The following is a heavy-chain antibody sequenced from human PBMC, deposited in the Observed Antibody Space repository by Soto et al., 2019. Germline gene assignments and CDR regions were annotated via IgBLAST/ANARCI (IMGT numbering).Heavy chain of an antibody. CDR1: AGTFSSYN. D-gene: IGHD1-26*01. CDR3: AKMWVRSGNYYMDV. V-gene: IGHV1-69*02. Sequence: QVQLVQSGAEVKKPGSSVKVSCKASAGTFSSYNISWVRQAPGQGLEWMGRIIPILGIANYAQKFQGRVTITADKSTSTAYMELSSLRSEDTALYYCAKMWVRSGNYYMDVWGKGTTVTVS. J-gene: IGHJ6*03. CDR2: IIPILGIA.